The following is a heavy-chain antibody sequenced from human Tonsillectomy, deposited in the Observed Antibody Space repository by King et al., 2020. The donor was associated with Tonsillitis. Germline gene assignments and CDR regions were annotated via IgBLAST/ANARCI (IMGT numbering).Heavy chain of an antibody. CDR1: GFTFSSYG. CDR3: AKDFGSGSYYYFYMDV. J-gene: IGHJ6*03. V-gene: IGHV3-30*18. D-gene: IGHD3-10*01. CDR2: ISSDGRKK. Sequence: VQLVESGGGVVQPGRSLRLSCAASGFTFSSYGMHWVRQAPGKGVEWVAVISSDGRKKYCADSVKGRFTLSRDNSKNTVYLQMDSLRTEDTAVYYCAKDFGSGSYYYFYMDVWGKGTTVTVSS.